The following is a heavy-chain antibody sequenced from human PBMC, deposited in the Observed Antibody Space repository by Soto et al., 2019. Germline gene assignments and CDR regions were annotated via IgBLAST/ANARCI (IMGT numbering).Heavy chain of an antibody. D-gene: IGHD6-13*01. CDR1: GWSFSGYY. CDR2: ISHSGST. V-gene: IGHV4-34*01. CDR3: ARWRSSSWYTNWFDP. Sequence: SETLSLSCAVYGWSFSGYYWSWIRQPPGKGLEWIGEISHSGSTNYNPSLKSRVTISVDTSKNQFSLKLSSVTAADTAVYYCARWRSSSWYTNWFDPWGQGTLVTVSS. J-gene: IGHJ5*02.